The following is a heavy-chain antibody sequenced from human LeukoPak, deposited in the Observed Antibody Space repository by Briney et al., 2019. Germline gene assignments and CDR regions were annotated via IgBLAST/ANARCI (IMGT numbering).Heavy chain of an antibody. J-gene: IGHJ5*02. Sequence: GGSLRLSCAASGFTFSDYYMSWIRQAPGKGLEWVAVISYDGSNKYYADSVKGRFTISRDNSKNTLYLQMNSLRAEDTAVYYCARGLGYCSSTSCNNWFDPWGQGTLVTVSS. CDR2: ISYDGSNK. CDR3: ARGLGYCSSTSCNNWFDP. V-gene: IGHV3-30-3*01. D-gene: IGHD2-2*01. CDR1: GFTFSDYY.